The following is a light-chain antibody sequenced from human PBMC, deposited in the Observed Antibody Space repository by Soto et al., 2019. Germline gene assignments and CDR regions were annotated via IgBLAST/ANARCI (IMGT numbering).Light chain of an antibody. J-gene: IGLJ1*01. V-gene: IGLV1-51*01. Sequence: QSVLTQPPSVSAAPGQKVTISCSGSSSNIGNNYVSWYQQLPGTAPKLLISDNNKRPSGIPDRFSGSKSGNTASLTVSGLQAEDEADYYCSSYAGRTLYVFGTGTK. CDR1: SSNIGNNY. CDR3: SSYAGRTLYV. CDR2: DNN.